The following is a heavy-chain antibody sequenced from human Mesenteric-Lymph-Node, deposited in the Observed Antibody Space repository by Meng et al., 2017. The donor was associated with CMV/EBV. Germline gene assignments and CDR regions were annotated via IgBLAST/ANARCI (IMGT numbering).Heavy chain of an antibody. J-gene: IGHJ4*02. CDR1: GFTFSTYE. CDR3: ARDGVTGGSIYIDS. CDR2: IGSSGNAI. D-gene: IGHD2-8*02. Sequence: GESLKISCAASGFTFSTYEMNWVRQAPGKGLEWVSYIGSSGNAIYYADSVKGRFTVSRDNAKNTLYLQMNSLRGEDTAVYYCARDGVTGGSIYIDSWGQGTLVTVLL. V-gene: IGHV3-48*03.